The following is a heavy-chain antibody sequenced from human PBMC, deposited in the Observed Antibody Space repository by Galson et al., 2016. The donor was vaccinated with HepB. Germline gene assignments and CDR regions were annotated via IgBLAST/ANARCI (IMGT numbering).Heavy chain of an antibody. CDR2: TSSLGDIL. Sequence: SLRLSCAASGFTFRIFTIHWVRQAPGKGLEWVATTSSLGDILYYADSVKGRFTISRDNSKNTLFLQMNSLRAEDTAVYYCARDRAMLTGFDYWGQGTLVTVSS. CDR1: GFTFRIFT. J-gene: IGHJ4*02. CDR3: ARDRAMLTGFDY. D-gene: IGHD5-18*01. V-gene: IGHV3-30-3*01.